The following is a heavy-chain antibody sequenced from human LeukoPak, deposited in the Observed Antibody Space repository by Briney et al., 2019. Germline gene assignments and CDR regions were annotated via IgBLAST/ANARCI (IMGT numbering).Heavy chain of an antibody. D-gene: IGHD6-13*01. CDR3: ATSRGSWPDYFDY. J-gene: IGHJ4*02. Sequence: GGSLRLSCAASGFTFSSYAMSWVRQAPGKGLEWVSAISGSGGSTYYADSVKGRFTISRDNSKNTLYLQMNSLRAEDTAVYYCATSRGSWPDYFDYWGQGTLVTVSS. V-gene: IGHV3-23*01. CDR1: GFTFSSYA. CDR2: ISGSGGST.